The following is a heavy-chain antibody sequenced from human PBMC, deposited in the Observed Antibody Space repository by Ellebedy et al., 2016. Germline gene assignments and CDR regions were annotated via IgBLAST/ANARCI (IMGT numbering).Heavy chain of an antibody. Sequence: GGSLRLSXAASGFTFSSYSMNWVRQAPGKGLEWVSSISSSSSYIYYADSVKGRFTISRDNAKNSLYLQMNSLRAEDTAVYYCARDLVVRGVYDYWGQGTLVTVSS. CDR2: ISSSSSYI. D-gene: IGHD3-10*01. V-gene: IGHV3-21*01. CDR1: GFTFSSYS. J-gene: IGHJ4*02. CDR3: ARDLVVRGVYDY.